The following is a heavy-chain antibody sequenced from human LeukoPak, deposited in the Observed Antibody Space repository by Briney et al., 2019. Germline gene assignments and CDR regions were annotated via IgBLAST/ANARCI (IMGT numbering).Heavy chain of an antibody. CDR2: ISSSSSYI. V-gene: IGHV3-21*01. D-gene: IGHD3-22*01. CDR1: GFTFSSYS. CDR3: ARVGYDSSGYLDY. Sequence: GGSLRLSCAASGFTFSSYSMNWVRQAPGKGLEWVSSISSSSSYIYYADSVKGRFTVSRDNAKNSLYLQMNSLRAEDTAVYYCARVGYDSSGYLDYWGQGTLVTVSS. J-gene: IGHJ4*02.